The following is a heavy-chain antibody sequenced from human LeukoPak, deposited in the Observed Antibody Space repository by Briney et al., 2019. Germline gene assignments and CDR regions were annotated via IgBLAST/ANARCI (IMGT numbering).Heavy chain of an antibody. J-gene: IGHJ3*02. CDR1: GGSISSGDYY. CDR3: ARDTNTYYYDSSGPNDAFDI. V-gene: IGHV4-30-4*01. D-gene: IGHD3-22*01. CDR2: IYYSGST. Sequence: SETLSLTCTVSGGSISSGDYYWSWIRQPPGKGLEWIGYIYYSGSTYYNPSLKSRVTISVDTSKNQFSLKLSSVTAADTAVYYCARDTNTYYYDSSGPNDAFDIRGQGTMVTVSS.